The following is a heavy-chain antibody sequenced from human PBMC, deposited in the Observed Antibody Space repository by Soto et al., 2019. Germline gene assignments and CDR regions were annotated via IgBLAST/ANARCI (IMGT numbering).Heavy chain of an antibody. CDR3: AKGQGWSYHSDS. V-gene: IGHV3-23*01. CDR1: GFTFSSYA. Sequence: EVQLLESGGGLVQPGGSLRLSCAASGFTFSSYAMSWVRLAPGKGLEWFSSIGGSGGTYYADSVKGRFTISRDNSKNMLYLHLNSLRAEDTAMYYCAKGQGWSYHSDSWGQGSLATVSS. J-gene: IGHJ4*02. D-gene: IGHD2-15*01. CDR2: IGGSGGT.